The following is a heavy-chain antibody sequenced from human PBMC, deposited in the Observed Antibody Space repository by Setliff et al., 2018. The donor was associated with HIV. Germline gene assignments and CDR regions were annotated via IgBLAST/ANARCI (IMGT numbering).Heavy chain of an antibody. V-gene: IGHV3-74*01. CDR3: ASGGWSTYYYYGMDV. CDR1: GFTFSSYW. J-gene: IGHJ6*02. CDR2: INNDGSST. Sequence: PGGSLRLSCAASGFTFSSYWMSWVRQAPGKGLVWVSRINNDGSSTFYADSVKGRFTISRDNAKNTLYLQMNSLRAEDTAVYYCASGGWSTYYYYGMDVWGQGTTVTVSS. D-gene: IGHD2-15*01.